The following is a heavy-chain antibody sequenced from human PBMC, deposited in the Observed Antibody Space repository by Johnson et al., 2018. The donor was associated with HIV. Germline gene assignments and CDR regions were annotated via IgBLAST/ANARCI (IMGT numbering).Heavy chain of an antibody. CDR3: ARDNVFIGAPNERAFDI. Sequence: QVQVVESGGGVVQPGRSLRLSCAASGFTFSSYGMHWVRQAPGKGLEWVAVISYNGSNKYYADSVKGRFTISRDNSKNTLYLQMNSLRGEDTAVYYCARDNVFIGAPNERAFDIWGQGTMVTVSS. D-gene: IGHD1-26*01. V-gene: IGHV3-30*03. CDR2: ISYNGSNK. CDR1: GFTFSSYG. J-gene: IGHJ3*02.